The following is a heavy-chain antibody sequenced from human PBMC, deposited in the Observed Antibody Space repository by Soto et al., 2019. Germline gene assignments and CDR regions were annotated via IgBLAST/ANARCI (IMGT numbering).Heavy chain of an antibody. Sequence: GGSLRLSCAASGFTFSSYWMSWVRQAPGKGLEWVANIKQDGSEKYYVDSVKGRFTISRDNAKNSLYLQMNSLRAEDTAVYYCARDYSPLRLWFGPPYFDYWGQGTLVTVSS. V-gene: IGHV3-7*01. CDR2: IKQDGSEK. CDR3: ARDYSPLRLWFGPPYFDY. D-gene: IGHD3-10*01. J-gene: IGHJ4*02. CDR1: GFTFSSYW.